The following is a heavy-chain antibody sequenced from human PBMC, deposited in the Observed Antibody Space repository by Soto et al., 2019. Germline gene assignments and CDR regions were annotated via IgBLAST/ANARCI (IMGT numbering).Heavy chain of an antibody. CDR3: AKDGEGDLSYYFDY. V-gene: IGHV3-30*18. D-gene: IGHD7-27*01. CDR1: GFTFSSYG. J-gene: IGHJ4*02. CDR2: ISYDGSNK. Sequence: QVQLVESGGGVVQPGRSLRLSCAASGFTFSSYGMHWVRQAPGKGLEWVAVISYDGSNKYYADSVKGRFTISRDNSKNTLYLQMNSLRAEDTAVYYCAKDGEGDLSYYFDYWGQGTLVTVSS.